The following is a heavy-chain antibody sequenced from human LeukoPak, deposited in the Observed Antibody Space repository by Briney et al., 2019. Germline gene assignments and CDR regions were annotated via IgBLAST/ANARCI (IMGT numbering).Heavy chain of an antibody. CDR3: GRGIYGSNSDLDY. Sequence: PSQTLSLTCTVSGGSISSGGYYWSWIRQPPGKALEWIGFVYYNGNTDYNPSLRGRVTISVDTSKNQFSLKVRSVTAADTAVYYCGRGIYGSNSDLDYWGQGTLVTVSS. D-gene: IGHD4-23*01. J-gene: IGHJ4*02. V-gene: IGHV4-61*08. CDR2: VYYNGNT. CDR1: GGSISSGGYY.